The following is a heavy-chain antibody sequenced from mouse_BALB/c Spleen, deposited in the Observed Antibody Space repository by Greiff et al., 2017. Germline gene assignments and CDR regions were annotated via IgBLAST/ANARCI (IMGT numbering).Heavy chain of an antibody. D-gene: IGHD2-4*01. Sequence: DVQLQESGPELVKPGASVKISCKTSGYTFTEYTMHWVKQSHGKSLEWIGGINPNNGGTSYNQKFKGKATLTVDKSSSTAYMELRSLTSEDSAVYYCASQYYYDYDLYAMDYWGQGTSVTVSS. CDR2: INPNNGGT. V-gene: IGHV1-18*01. CDR3: ASQYYYDYDLYAMDY. J-gene: IGHJ4*01. CDR1: GYTFTEYT.